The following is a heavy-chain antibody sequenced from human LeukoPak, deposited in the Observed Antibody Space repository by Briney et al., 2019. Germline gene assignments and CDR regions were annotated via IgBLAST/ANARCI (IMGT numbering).Heavy chain of an antibody. J-gene: IGHJ3*02. CDR1: GYTFTSYD. CDR2: MNPNSGNT. CDR3: ARVISGFWTGYYDPFDI. Sequence: ASVKVSCKASGYTFTSYDINWVRQAIGQGLEWMGWMNPNSGNTGYAQKFQGRVTMTRNTSISTAYMELSSLRSEDTAVYYCARVISGFWTGYYDPFDIWGQGTMVTVSS. V-gene: IGHV1-8*01. D-gene: IGHD3/OR15-3a*01.